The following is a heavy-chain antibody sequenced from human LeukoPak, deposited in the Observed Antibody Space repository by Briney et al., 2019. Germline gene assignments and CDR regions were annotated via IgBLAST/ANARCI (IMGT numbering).Heavy chain of an antibody. J-gene: IGHJ3*02. CDR1: GGTXSSYA. D-gene: IGHD6-19*01. CDR3: AARSAVAGGISAFDI. CDR2: IIPILGIA. Sequence: GASVKVSCKASGGTXSSYAISWVRQAPGQGLDWMGRIIPILGIANYAQKFQGRVTITADKSTSTAYMELCSLRSEDTAVYYCAARSAVAGGISAFDIWGQGTMVTVSS. V-gene: IGHV1-69*04.